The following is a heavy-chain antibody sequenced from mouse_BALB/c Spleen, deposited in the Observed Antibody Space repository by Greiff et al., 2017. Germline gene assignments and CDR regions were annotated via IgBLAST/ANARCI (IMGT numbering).Heavy chain of an antibody. J-gene: IGHJ4*01. CDR3: TRWGTTVVAYDAMDY. Sequence: QVQLQQPGAELVKPGASVKLSCKASGYTFTSYYMYWVKQRPGQGLEWIGGINPSNGGTNFNEKFKSKATLTVDKSSSTAYMQLSSLTSEDSAVYYCTRWGTTVVAYDAMDYWGQGTSVTVSA. CDR2: INPSNGGT. D-gene: IGHD1-1*01. V-gene: IGHV1S81*02. CDR1: GYTFTSYY.